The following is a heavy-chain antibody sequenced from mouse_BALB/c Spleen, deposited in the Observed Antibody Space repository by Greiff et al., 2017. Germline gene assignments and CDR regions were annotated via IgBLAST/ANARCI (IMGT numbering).Heavy chain of an antibody. CDR1: GFNIKDTY. J-gene: IGHJ3*01. D-gene: IGHD1-1*01. CDR2: IDPANGNT. V-gene: IGHV14-3*02. CDR3: SSSYYD. Sequence: VQLQQSGAELVKPGASVKLSCTASGFNIKDTYMHWVKQRPEQGLEWIGRIDPANGNTKYDPKFQGKATITADTSSNTAYLQLSSLTSEDTAVYYCSSSYYDWGQGTLVTVSA.